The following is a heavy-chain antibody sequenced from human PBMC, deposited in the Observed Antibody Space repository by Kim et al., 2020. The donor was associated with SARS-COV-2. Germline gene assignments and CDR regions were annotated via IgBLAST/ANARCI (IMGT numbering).Heavy chain of an antibody. J-gene: IGHJ4*02. CDR1: GGTFSSYA. V-gene: IGHV1-69*13. Sequence: SVKVSCKASGGTFSSYAISWVRQAPGQGLEWMGGIIPIFGTANYAQKFQGRVTITADESTSTAYMELSSLRSEDTAVYYCAVDVGGALYYFDYWGQGTLVTVSS. CDR2: IIPIFGTA. CDR3: AVDVGGALYYFDY. D-gene: IGHD1-26*01.